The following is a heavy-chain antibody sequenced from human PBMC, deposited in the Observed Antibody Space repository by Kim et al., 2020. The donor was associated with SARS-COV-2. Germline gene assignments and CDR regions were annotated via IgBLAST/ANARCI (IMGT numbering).Heavy chain of an antibody. CDR2: ISGSGGST. D-gene: IGHD3-22*01. Sequence: GGSLRLSCAASGFTFSSYAMSWVRQAPGKGLEWVSAISGSGGSTYYADSVKGRFTISRDNSKNTLYLQMNSLRAEDTAVYYCAKDFNYYDSSGMLFDIWGQGTMVTVSS. CDR3: AKDFNYYDSSGMLFDI. CDR1: GFTFSSYA. J-gene: IGHJ3*02. V-gene: IGHV3-23*01.